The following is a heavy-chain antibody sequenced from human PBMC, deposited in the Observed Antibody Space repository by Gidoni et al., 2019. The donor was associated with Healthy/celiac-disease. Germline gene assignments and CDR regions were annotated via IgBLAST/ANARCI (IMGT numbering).Heavy chain of an antibody. J-gene: IGHJ3*02. V-gene: IGHV3-49*03. D-gene: IGHD5-18*01. CDR1: GFTFGDYA. Sequence: VQLVESGGGLVQPGRSLRLSCTASGFTFGDYAMSWFRQAPGKGLEWVGFIRSKAYGGTTEYAASVKGRFTISRDDSKSIAYLQMNSLKTEDTAVYYCTRDRIQLWLGAFDIWGQGTMVTVSS. CDR2: IRSKAYGGTT. CDR3: TRDRIQLWLGAFDI.